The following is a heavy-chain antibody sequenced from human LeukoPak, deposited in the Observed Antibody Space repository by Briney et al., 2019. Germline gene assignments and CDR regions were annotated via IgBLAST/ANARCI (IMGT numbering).Heavy chain of an antibody. Sequence: PGGSLRLSCAASGFTFSSYAMHWVRQAPGKGLEWVAVISYDGSNKYYADSVKGRFTISRDNSKNTLYLQMNSLRAEDTAVYYCAKALMVYAPTSPDMDVWGKGTTVTVSS. CDR1: GFTFSSYA. CDR3: AKALMVYAPTSPDMDV. V-gene: IGHV3-30*04. CDR2: ISYDGSNK. D-gene: IGHD2-8*01. J-gene: IGHJ6*03.